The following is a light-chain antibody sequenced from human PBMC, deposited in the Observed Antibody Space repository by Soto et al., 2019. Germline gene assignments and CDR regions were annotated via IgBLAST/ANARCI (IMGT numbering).Light chain of an antibody. Sequence: EIVLTQAPATLLLYQGERATLSCRASQSVSSYLAWYQQKPDQAPRLLIYDASNRATGIPARFSGSGSGTDFTLTISSLEPEDFAVYYCQQRGNWPRTFGQGTKWIS. CDR2: DAS. CDR1: QSVSSY. V-gene: IGKV3-11*01. CDR3: QQRGNWPRT. J-gene: IGKJ1*01.